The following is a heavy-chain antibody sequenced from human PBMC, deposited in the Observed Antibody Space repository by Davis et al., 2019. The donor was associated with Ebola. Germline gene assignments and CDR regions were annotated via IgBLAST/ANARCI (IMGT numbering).Heavy chain of an antibody. Sequence: GGSLRLSCAASGFTFSSYGMHWVRQAPGKGLEWVAVISYDGSNKYYADSVKGRFTISRHNSKNTLYLQMNSLRAEDTAVYYCARTPVPEFGMDVWGQGTTVTVSS. CDR3: ARTPVPEFGMDV. V-gene: IGHV3-30*03. D-gene: IGHD3-10*01. CDR1: GFTFSSYG. CDR2: ISYDGSNK. J-gene: IGHJ6*02.